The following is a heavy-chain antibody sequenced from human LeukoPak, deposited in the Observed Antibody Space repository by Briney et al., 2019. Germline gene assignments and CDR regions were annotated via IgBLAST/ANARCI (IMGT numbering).Heavy chain of an antibody. Sequence: SVKVSCKASGFTFTSSAMQWVRQARGQRLEWIGWIVVGSGNTHYAQKFQERVTITRDMSTSTAYMELSSLRSDDTAVYYCAADSLGRNWYFDLWGRGTLVTVSS. CDR2: IVVGSGNT. CDR3: AADSLGRNWYFDL. CDR1: GFTFTSSA. J-gene: IGHJ2*01. V-gene: IGHV1-58*02. D-gene: IGHD3-16*01.